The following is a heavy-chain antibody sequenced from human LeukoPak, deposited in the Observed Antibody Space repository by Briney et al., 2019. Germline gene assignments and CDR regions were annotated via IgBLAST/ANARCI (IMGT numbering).Heavy chain of an antibody. Sequence: GGSLRLSCAASGFIFSSYAMTWVRQAPGKGLEWVSAISGSGGSTYYADSVKGRFTISRDNSKNTLYLQMNSLRAEDTAVYYCAKGYSSGWYYFDYWGQGTLVTVSS. V-gene: IGHV3-23*01. CDR1: GFIFSSYA. CDR3: AKGYSSGWYYFDY. J-gene: IGHJ4*02. CDR2: ISGSGGST. D-gene: IGHD6-19*01.